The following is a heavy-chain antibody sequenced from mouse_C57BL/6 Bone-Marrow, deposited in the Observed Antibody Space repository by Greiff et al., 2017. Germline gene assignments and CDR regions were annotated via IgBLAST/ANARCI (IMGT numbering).Heavy chain of an antibody. Sequence: EVMLVESGGGLVQPKGSLKLSCAASGFSFNTYAMNWVRQAPGKGLEWVARIRSKSNNYATYYADSVKDRFTISRDDSESMLYLQMNNLKTEDTAMYYCVRHTRSSLYWYFDVWGTGTTVTVSS. CDR2: IRSKSNNYAT. V-gene: IGHV10-1*01. CDR1: GFSFNTYA. CDR3: VRHTRSSLYWYFDV. D-gene: IGHD1-1*01. J-gene: IGHJ1*03.